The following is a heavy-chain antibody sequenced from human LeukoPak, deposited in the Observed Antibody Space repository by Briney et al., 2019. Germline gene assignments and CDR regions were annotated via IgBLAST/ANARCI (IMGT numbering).Heavy chain of an antibody. Sequence: ASETLSITCAVYGGSFSGYYWSWIRQPPGKGLEWIGEINHRRSTNYNVSLKSRVTISVDTSKKQVSLKLRSVTAADTAVYYCARVRNYYDRTGYDRDAFDIWGQGTMVTVSS. CDR2: INHRRST. D-gene: IGHD3-22*01. CDR3: ARVRNYYDRTGYDRDAFDI. V-gene: IGHV4-34*01. J-gene: IGHJ3*02. CDR1: GGSFSGYY.